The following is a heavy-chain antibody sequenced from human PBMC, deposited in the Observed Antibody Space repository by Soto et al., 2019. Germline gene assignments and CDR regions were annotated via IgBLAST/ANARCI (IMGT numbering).Heavy chain of an antibody. D-gene: IGHD3-10*01. CDR3: VRDISPNNFASGSYTF. J-gene: IGHJ4*02. CDR1: GFPFSDYY. CDR2: ISSSGTYT. V-gene: IGHV3-11*06. Sequence: QVQLVESGGGLVKPGGSLRLSCAASGFPFSDYYMTWIRQAPGKGLDWVSYISSSGTYTHFEDSVKGRFTISRDNAKNSLYLQMNSLRPEDTAVYYCVRDISPNNFASGSYTFWGQGILVTVSS.